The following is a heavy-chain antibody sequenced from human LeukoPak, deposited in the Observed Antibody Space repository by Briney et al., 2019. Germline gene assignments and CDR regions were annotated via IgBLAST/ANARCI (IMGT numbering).Heavy chain of an antibody. Sequence: KPGGSLRLSCAASGFTFSSYSMNWVRQAPGKGLEWVSSISSSSSYISYADSVKGRFTISRDNAKTSLYLQMNSLRAEDTAVYYCAREYSRDYWGQGTLVTGSS. D-gene: IGHD4-11*01. V-gene: IGHV3-21*01. CDR2: ISSSSSYI. J-gene: IGHJ4*02. CDR1: GFTFSSYS. CDR3: AREYSRDY.